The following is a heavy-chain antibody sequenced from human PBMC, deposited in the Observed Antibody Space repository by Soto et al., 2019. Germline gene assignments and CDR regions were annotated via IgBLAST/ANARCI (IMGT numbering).Heavy chain of an antibody. CDR1: GFTFSSYA. V-gene: IGHV3-23*01. Sequence: EVQLLESGGGLVQPGGSLRLSCAASGFTFSSYAMSWVRQAPGKGLEWVSAISGSGGSTYYADSVKGRFTISRDNSKNTLYLQMNSLRAEDTAVYYCAKVGIGAGYSSGWYRYWGQGTLVTVSS. CDR3: AKVGIGAGYSSGWYRY. D-gene: IGHD6-19*01. CDR2: ISGSGGST. J-gene: IGHJ4*02.